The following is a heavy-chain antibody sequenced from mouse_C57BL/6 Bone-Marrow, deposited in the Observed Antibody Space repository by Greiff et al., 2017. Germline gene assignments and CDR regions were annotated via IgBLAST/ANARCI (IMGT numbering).Heavy chain of an antibody. CDR2: INPNYGTT. CDR3: ARSGGDRVVFYAMDY. J-gene: IGHJ4*01. CDR1: GYSFTDYN. Sequence: VQLKESGPELVKPGASVKISCKASGYSFTDYNMNWVKQSNGKSLEWIGVINPNYGTTSYNQKFKGKATLTVDQSSSTAYMQLNSLTSEDSAVYYCARSGGDRVVFYAMDYWGQGTSVTVSS. D-gene: IGHD1-3*01. V-gene: IGHV1-39*01.